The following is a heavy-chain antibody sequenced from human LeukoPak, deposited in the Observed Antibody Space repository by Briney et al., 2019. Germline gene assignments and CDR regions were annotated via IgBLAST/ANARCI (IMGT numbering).Heavy chain of an antibody. CDR1: ESTFRTYG. V-gene: IGHV3-30*02. CDR3: ASQTAGKGGTAKYYYYYMDV. Sequence: GGSLRLSCAASESTFRTYGMHWVRQAPGKGLEWVAFIRYDGINKYYADSMKGRFTISRDNSKNTLYLQMNSLRAEDTAVYYCASQTAGKGGTAKYYYYYMDVWGKGTTVTVSS. D-gene: IGHD2-15*01. J-gene: IGHJ6*03. CDR2: IRYDGINK.